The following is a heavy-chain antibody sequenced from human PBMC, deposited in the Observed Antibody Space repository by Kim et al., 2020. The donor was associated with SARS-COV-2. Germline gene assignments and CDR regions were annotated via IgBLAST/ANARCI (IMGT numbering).Heavy chain of an antibody. CDR3: ARERDYSNYLDS. CDR1: GGSVSSGIHY. J-gene: IGHJ4*02. D-gene: IGHD4-4*01. Sequence: SETLSLTCSVSGGSVSSGIHYWSWIRQPPGKGLEWIGNIYYSGSTNYHPSLKSRLTISVDTSKNQFSLKLNSVTAADTAVYYCARERDYSNYLDSWGQGALVTVSS. V-gene: IGHV4-61*01. CDR2: IYYSGST.